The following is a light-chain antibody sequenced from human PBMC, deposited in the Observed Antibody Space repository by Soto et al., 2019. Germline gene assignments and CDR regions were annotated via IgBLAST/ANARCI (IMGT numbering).Light chain of an antibody. CDR1: RDISNS. J-gene: IGKJ1*01. CDR2: GAS. Sequence: DIPMTQPPSSVSASVGDRLTITCRASRDISNSLAWYQQTPGKAPKLLLRGASSLHRGVPSRFSGGGAGTEFTLTISSLQPEDFATYYCQQTSAFPRTFGQGTKVDVK. CDR3: QQTSAFPRT. V-gene: IGKV1-12*01.